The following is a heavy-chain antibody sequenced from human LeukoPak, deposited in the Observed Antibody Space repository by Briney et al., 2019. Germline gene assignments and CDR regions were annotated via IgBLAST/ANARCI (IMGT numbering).Heavy chain of an antibody. Sequence: SETLSLTCAVYGGSFSGYYWSWIRQPPGKGLERIGEINHSGSTNYNPSLKSRVTISVDTSKNQFSLKLSSVTAADTAVYYCARGFSGLLWFGELSRFDYWGQGTLVTVSS. V-gene: IGHV4-34*01. CDR2: INHSGST. CDR3: ARGFSGLLWFGELSRFDY. J-gene: IGHJ4*02. CDR1: GGSFSGYY. D-gene: IGHD3-10*01.